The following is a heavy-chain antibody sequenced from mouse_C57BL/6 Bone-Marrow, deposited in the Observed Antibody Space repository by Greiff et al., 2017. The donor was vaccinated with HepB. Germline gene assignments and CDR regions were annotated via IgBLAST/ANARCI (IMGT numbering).Heavy chain of an antibody. J-gene: IGHJ4*01. D-gene: IGHD2-1*01. CDR1: GYAFSSSW. CDR3: ARNYYGPHYYAMDY. CDR2: IYPGDGDT. V-gene: IGHV1-82*01. Sequence: LVEPGASVKISCKASGYAFSSSWMNWVKQRPGKGLEWIGRIYPGDGDTNYNGKFKGKASLTADKSSSTAYMQLSSLTSEDSAVYFCARNYYGPHYYAMDYWGQGTSVTVSS.